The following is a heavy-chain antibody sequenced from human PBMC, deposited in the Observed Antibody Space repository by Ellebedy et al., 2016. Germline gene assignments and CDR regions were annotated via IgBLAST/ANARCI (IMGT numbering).Heavy chain of an antibody. CDR3: AKDRPWIQLWFSWYFDL. CDR2: ISSSSSYI. CDR1: GFTFSSYS. Sequence: GESLKISXAASGFTFSSYSMNWVRQAPGKGLEWVSSISSSSSYIYYADSVKGRFTISRDNSKNTLYLQMNSLRAEDTAVYYCAKDRPWIQLWFSWYFDLWGRGTLVTVSS. J-gene: IGHJ2*01. D-gene: IGHD5-18*01. V-gene: IGHV3-21*01.